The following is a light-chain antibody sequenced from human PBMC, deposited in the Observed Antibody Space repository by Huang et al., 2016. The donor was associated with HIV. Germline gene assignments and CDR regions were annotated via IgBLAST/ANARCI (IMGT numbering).Light chain of an antibody. CDR1: QSISTN. Sequence: EIVMTQSPVTLSVSPGERATLSCRASQSISTNLAWYQQKPGLAPRLLVYSASTRVTGIPVRFSGSGSGTEFTLTISSLQSEDFAVYYCQQYQDWPPEALTFGGGTKVE. V-gene: IGKV3-15*01. J-gene: IGKJ4*01. CDR2: SAS. CDR3: QQYQDWPPEALT.